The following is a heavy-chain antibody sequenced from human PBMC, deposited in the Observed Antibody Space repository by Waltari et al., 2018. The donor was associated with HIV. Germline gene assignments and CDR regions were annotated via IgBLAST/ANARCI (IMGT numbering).Heavy chain of an antibody. CDR2: INPKIGVT. D-gene: IGHD3-22*01. CDR3: FYYSNTESYGLDV. J-gene: IGHJ6*02. Sequence: QGQLVQSGAEVKKPGASVKVSCKASGYTFTAHYIHWVRQAPGQGLEWMGRINPKIGVTHYAQKCQDRVTVTRDTSITTAYMELSSLRSDDTARYFCFYYSNTESYGLDVWGQGTTVTVSS. V-gene: IGHV1-2*06. CDR1: GYTFTAHY.